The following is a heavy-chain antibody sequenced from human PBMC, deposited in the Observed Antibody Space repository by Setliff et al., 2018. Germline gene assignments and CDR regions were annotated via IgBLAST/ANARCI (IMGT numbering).Heavy chain of an antibody. CDR2: IYYSGST. CDR1: GGSISSGGYY. Sequence: SETLSLTCTVSGGSISSGGYYWSWIRQPPGKRLEWIGYIYYSGSTNYNLSLESRVTISVDTSKNQFSLRLNSATAADTAVYYCARLRGAFDYWGQGTLVTVSS. CDR3: ARLRGAFDY. J-gene: IGHJ4*02. D-gene: IGHD3-16*01. V-gene: IGHV4-61*08.